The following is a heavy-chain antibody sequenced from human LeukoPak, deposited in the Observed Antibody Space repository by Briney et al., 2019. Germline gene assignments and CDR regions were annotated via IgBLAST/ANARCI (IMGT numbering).Heavy chain of an antibody. J-gene: IGHJ3*02. Sequence: SETLSLTCTVSGGSISGYYWSWIRQPAGKGLEWIGRIYSSGSTNDNPSFRSRVTMSVDTSKIQFSLRLSSVTAADTAVYYCARAIVGEPRGAFDIWGQGTMVTVSS. V-gene: IGHV4-4*07. CDR3: ARAIVGEPRGAFDI. D-gene: IGHD1-26*01. CDR1: GGSISGYY. CDR2: IYSSGST.